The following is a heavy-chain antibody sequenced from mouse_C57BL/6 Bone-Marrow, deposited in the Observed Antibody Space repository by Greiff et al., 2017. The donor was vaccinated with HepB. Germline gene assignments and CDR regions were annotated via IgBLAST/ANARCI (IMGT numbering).Heavy chain of an antibody. CDR3: AIGIYYGSSYNY. D-gene: IGHD1-1*01. Sequence: QVQLQQPGAELVKPGASVKVSCKASGYTFTSYWMHWVKQRPGQGLEWIGRIHPSDSDTNYNQKFKGKATLTVAKSSSTAYMQLSSLTSEDSAVYYCAIGIYYGSSYNYWGQGTTLTVSS. J-gene: IGHJ2*01. CDR1: GYTFTSYW. V-gene: IGHV1-74*01. CDR2: IHPSDSDT.